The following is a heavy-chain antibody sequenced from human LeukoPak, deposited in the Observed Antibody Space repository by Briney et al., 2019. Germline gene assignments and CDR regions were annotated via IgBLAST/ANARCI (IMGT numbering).Heavy chain of an antibody. Sequence: GRSLRLSCAASGFTFSSYGMHWVCQAPGKGLEWVAVISYDGSNKYYADSVKGRFTISRDNSKNTLYLQMNSLRAEDTAVYYCAKSEDLWSEGVVDYWGQGTLVTVSS. CDR1: GFTFSSYG. CDR2: ISYDGSNK. CDR3: AKSEDLWSEGVVDY. D-gene: IGHD2-21*01. V-gene: IGHV3-30*18. J-gene: IGHJ4*02.